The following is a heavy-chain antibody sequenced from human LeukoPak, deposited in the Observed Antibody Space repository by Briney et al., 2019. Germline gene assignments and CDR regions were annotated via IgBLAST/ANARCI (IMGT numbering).Heavy chain of an antibody. D-gene: IGHD2-15*01. CDR1: GFPFSSYA. V-gene: IGHV3-64*05. CDR2: ISDSGGST. Sequence: GESLKISCSASGFPFSSYAMHWVRQAPGKGLEYVSAISDSGGSTYYADSVKGRFTISRDNSKNTLYFQMSSLRADDTAVYFCVRGYSFSPYSMDVWGQGTTVTVSS. J-gene: IGHJ6*02. CDR3: VRGYSFSPYSMDV.